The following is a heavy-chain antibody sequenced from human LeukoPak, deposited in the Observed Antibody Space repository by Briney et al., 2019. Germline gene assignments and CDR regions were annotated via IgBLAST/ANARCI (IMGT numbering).Heavy chain of an antibody. CDR2: IYYSGST. J-gene: IGHJ4*02. Sequence: SETLSPTCTVSGGSISSSSYYWGWIRQPPGKGLEWIGSIYYSGSTYYNPSLKSRVTISVDTSKNQFSLKLSSVTAADAAVYYCARFRRSGWYYFDYWGQGALVTVSS. D-gene: IGHD6-19*01. CDR3: ARFRRSGWYYFDY. CDR1: GGSISSSSYY. V-gene: IGHV4-39*07.